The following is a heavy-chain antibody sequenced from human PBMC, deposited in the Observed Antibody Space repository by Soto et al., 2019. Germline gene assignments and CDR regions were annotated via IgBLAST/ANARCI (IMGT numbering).Heavy chain of an antibody. CDR3: ASSSSSHNWFDP. D-gene: IGHD6-6*01. J-gene: IGHJ5*02. V-gene: IGHV1-69*12. Sequence: QVQLVQSGAEVKKPGSSVKVSCKASGGTFSSYAISWERQAPGEGLEWMGGIIPIFGTANYAQKFQGRVTITADESTSTAYMELSSLRSEDTAVYYCASSSSSHNWFDPWGQGTLDTVSS. CDR2: IIPIFGTA. CDR1: GGTFSSYA.